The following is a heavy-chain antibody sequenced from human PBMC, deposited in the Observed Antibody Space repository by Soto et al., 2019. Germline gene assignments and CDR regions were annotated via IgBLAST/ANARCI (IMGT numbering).Heavy chain of an antibody. V-gene: IGHV1-18*01. CDR1: GYTFTSYG. J-gene: IGHJ5*02. CDR2: ISAYNGNT. Sequence: ASVKVSCKASGYTFTSYGISWVRQAPGQGLEWMGWISAYNGNTNYAQKLQGRVTMTADTSTSTAYMELRSLRSDDTAVYYCARDPAPDIVVVPAAPGVWIDPWGQGTLVTVSS. D-gene: IGHD2-2*01. CDR3: ARDPAPDIVVVPAAPGVWIDP.